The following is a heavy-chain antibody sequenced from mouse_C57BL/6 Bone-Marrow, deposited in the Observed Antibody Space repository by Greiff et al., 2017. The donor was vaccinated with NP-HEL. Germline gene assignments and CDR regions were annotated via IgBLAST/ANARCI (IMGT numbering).Heavy chain of an antibody. CDR1: GYTFTSYW. CDR3: ARGLGKGAWFAY. D-gene: IGHD4-1*01. J-gene: IGHJ3*01. Sequence: QVQLQQPGAELVKPGASVKLSCKASGYTFTSYWMHWVKQRPGQGLEWIGMIHPNSGSTNYNEKFKSKATLTVDKSSSTAYMQLSSLTSEDSAVYYSARGLGKGAWFAYWGQGTLVTVSA. CDR2: IHPNSGST. V-gene: IGHV1-64*01.